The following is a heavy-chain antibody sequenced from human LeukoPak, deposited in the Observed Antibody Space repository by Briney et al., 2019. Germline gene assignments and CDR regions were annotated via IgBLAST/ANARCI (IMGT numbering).Heavy chain of an antibody. J-gene: IGHJ4*02. CDR3: AKVLSDYGSGSFDY. CDR2: ISGSGGST. Sequence: GGSLRLSCAASGFTFSSYAMSWVRQAPGKGLEWVSAISGSGGSTYYADSVKGRFTISRDNSKNTLYLQMSSLRAEDTAVYYCAKVLSDYGSGSFDYWGQGTLVTVSS. D-gene: IGHD3-10*01. CDR1: GFTFSSYA. V-gene: IGHV3-23*01.